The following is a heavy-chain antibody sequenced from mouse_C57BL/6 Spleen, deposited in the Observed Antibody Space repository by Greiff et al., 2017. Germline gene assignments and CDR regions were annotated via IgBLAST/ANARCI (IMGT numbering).Heavy chain of an antibody. V-gene: IGHV2-5*01. Sequence: VQLQQSGPGLVQPSPSLSITCTVSGFSLTSYGVHWVRQSPGKGLEWLGVIWRGGSTDYNAAFMSRLSSTKDNSKSQVFFKMNSLQADDTAIYYCAKNFPFITKGMDYWGQGTSVTVSS. J-gene: IGHJ4*01. CDR1: GFSLTSYG. CDR2: IWRGGST. CDR3: AKNFPFITKGMDY. D-gene: IGHD1-1*01.